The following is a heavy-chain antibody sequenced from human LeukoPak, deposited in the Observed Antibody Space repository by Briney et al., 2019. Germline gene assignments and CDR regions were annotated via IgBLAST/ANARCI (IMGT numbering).Heavy chain of an antibody. J-gene: IGHJ5*02. CDR3: ARATAVGLNCFDP. D-gene: IGHD6-13*01. Sequence: GGSLRLSCAASGFSFSKYWMSWVRQATGKGLEWVAHIKQDGSEKYYVDSVKGRFTISRDNAKNSLYLQMDTLRAEDTAVYYCARATAVGLNCFDPWGQGTLVTVSS. CDR2: IKQDGSEK. CDR1: GFSFSKYW. V-gene: IGHV3-7*01.